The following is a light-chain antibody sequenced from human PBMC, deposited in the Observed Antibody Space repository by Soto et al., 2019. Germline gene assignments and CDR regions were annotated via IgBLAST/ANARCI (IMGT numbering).Light chain of an antibody. CDR2: AAS. Sequence: DIQMSQSPSSLSASVGVSVAITCRACQGISPCFAWYQQKPGKVPKLLIYAASTLQSEVPSRFSGSGSGTDFNRAMSSRNTDDIATHYCQKNNSATLTFGGGTKVEIK. V-gene: IGKV1-27*01. CDR1: QGISPC. CDR3: QKNNSATLT. J-gene: IGKJ4*01.